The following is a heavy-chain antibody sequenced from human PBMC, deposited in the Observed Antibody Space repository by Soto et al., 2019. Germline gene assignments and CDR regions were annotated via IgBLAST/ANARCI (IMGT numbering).Heavy chain of an antibody. V-gene: IGHV1-69*06. CDR3: ARAWTVTAFYHYSSGMDI. CDR2: ILPFSGST. D-gene: IGHD2-21*02. CDR1: GGTFSRYV. Sequence: QVQLVQSGAEVKKPGSPVKVSCKVSGGTFSRYVVSWVRQAPGQGLEWMGGILPFSGSTNYTQKFQGRVTLTADISTSTAYMELSSVKSEDTAVYYGARAWTVTAFYHYSSGMDIWGQGTTVTVTS. J-gene: IGHJ6*01.